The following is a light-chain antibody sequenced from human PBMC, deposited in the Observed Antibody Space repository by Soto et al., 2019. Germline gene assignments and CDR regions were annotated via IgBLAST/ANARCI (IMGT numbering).Light chain of an antibody. J-gene: IGKJ1*01. V-gene: IGKV3-15*01. CDR3: QQYNNWPPAT. Sequence: EIALTQSPDTLSLSPGERATLSCRASQSVSSKLAWYQQKPGQAPRLLIYRASTRATDIPARFSGSGSGTEFTLTISSLQSEDFAVYYCQQYNNWPPATFGQGTKVDIK. CDR2: RAS. CDR1: QSVSSK.